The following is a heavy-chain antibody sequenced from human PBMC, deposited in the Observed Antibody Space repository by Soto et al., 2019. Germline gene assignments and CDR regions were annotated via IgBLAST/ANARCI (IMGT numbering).Heavy chain of an antibody. CDR1: GFTFSSYS. CDR3: ARVRPAAAGTPAGDY. D-gene: IGHD6-13*01. V-gene: IGHV3-21*01. J-gene: IGHJ4*02. CDR2: ISSSSSYI. Sequence: EVQLVESGGGLVKPGGSLRLSCAASGFTFSSYSMNWVRQAPGKGLEWVSSISSSSSYIYYADSVKGRFTISRDNAKNSLYLQMNSLRAEDTAVYYCARVRPAAAGTPAGDYWGQGTLVTVSS.